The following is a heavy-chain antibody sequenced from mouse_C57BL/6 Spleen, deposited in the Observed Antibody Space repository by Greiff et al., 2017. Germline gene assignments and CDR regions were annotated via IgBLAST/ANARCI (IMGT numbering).Heavy chain of an antibody. J-gene: IGHJ3*01. CDR3: ATIYYDYDEGFAY. CDR1: GYSITSGYY. CDR2: ISYDGSN. V-gene: IGHV3-6*01. Sequence: DVKLQESGPGLVKPSQSLSLTCSVTGYSITSGYYWNWIRQFPGNKLEWMGYISYDGSNNYNPSLKNRISITRDTSKNQFFLKLNSVTTEDTATYYCATIYYDYDEGFAYWGQGTLVTVSA. D-gene: IGHD2-4*01.